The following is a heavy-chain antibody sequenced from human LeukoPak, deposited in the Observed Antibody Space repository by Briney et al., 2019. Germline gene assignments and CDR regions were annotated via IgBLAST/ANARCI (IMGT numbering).Heavy chain of an antibody. CDR1: GYTSSDYY. J-gene: IGHJ6*02. Sequence: ASVKVSCKASGYTSSDYYIHWVRQAPGQGLEWMGWINPSNGATNYAQKFQGRVTMTRDTSIKTVYMELSRLRSDDTAVYYCARGGDIVVVGAATPSIMDVWGQGTTVTVSS. CDR3: ARGGDIVVVGAATPSIMDV. D-gene: IGHD2-15*01. V-gene: IGHV1-2*02. CDR2: INPSNGAT.